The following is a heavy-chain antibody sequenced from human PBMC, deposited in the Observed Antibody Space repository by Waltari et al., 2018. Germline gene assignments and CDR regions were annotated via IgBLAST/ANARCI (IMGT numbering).Heavy chain of an antibody. Sequence: EVQLVESGGGFVQPGGSLRLPCSAPGFPFSNYWMHWVRQVPGKGLIWVSHANSDGSSPTYADSVKGRFTISRDNAKNTLYLQMNSLRAEDTAIYYCARDTPGDGIDYWGQGILVTVSS. J-gene: IGHJ4*02. CDR2: ANSDGSSP. CDR1: GFPFSNYW. D-gene: IGHD7-27*01. CDR3: ARDTPGDGIDY. V-gene: IGHV3-74*01.